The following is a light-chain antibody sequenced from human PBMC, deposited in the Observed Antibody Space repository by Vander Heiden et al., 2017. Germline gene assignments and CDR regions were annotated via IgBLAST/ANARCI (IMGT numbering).Light chain of an antibody. CDR1: QSVLFSSNNKNY. CDR3: QQYYSTPPT. CDR2: WAS. V-gene: IGKV4-1*01. Sequence: DIVTTQSPDSLSVSLRERATLHFKSPQSVLFSSNNKNYVAWYQQKPGQPPKLLIYWASTREAGVPDRFSGSGSGTDFTLTISSLQAEDVAVYYCQQYYSTPPTFGQGTKVEIK. J-gene: IGKJ1*01.